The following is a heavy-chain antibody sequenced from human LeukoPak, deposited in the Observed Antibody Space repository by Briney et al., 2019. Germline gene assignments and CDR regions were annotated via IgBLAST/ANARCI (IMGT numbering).Heavy chain of an antibody. Sequence: ASVKVSCKASGYSLTSFDINWVRQGSGQGLEWMGWMNPNRGDTGYAPRFQGRVTITRDTSINTAYMELSSLRPDDTAVYYCARDLEDIVVVPAAKSGKYYYYYYMDVWGKGTTVTVSS. CDR3: ARDLEDIVVVPAAKSGKYYYYYYMDV. CDR2: MNPNRGDT. D-gene: IGHD2-2*01. J-gene: IGHJ6*03. CDR1: GYSLTSFD. V-gene: IGHV1-8*01.